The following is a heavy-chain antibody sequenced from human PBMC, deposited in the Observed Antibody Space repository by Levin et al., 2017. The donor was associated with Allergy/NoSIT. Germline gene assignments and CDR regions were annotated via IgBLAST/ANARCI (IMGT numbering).Heavy chain of an antibody. D-gene: IGHD5-24*01. CDR3: ASDRSETSRWYFDL. CDR1: GFTFSSYG. J-gene: IGHJ2*01. CDR2: IWYDGSNK. Sequence: GGSLRLSCAASGFTFSSYGMHWVRQAPGKGLEWVAVIWYDGSNKYYADSVKGRFTISRDNSKNTLYLQMNSLRAEDTAVYYCASDRSETSRWYFDLWGRGTLVTVSS. V-gene: IGHV3-33*01.